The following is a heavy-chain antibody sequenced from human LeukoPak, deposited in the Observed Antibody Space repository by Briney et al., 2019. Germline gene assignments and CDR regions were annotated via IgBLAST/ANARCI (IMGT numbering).Heavy chain of an antibody. J-gene: IGHJ3*02. CDR3: ARRYCRVGSCYRHDAFDI. CDR1: RYSFTSYW. V-gene: IGHV5-51*01. D-gene: IGHD2-15*01. CDR2: IYPGDSDT. Sequence: GASLKISCKGSRYSFTSYWIGWVRQMPGQGLEWLGIIYPGDSDTRYSPSFQGQVTISADKSISTAYLQWSSLKASDTVMYYCARRYCRVGSCYRHDAFDIWGQGTMVTVSS.